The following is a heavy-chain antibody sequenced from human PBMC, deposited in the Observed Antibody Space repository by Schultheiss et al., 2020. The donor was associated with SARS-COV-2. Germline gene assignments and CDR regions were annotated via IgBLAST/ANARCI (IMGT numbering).Heavy chain of an antibody. CDR2: ISGSGGST. Sequence: GVLKIPCAASGFTFSSYAMSWVRQAPGKGLEWVSSISGSGGSTYYADSVKGRFTISRDNSKNTLYLQMNSLRAEDTAVYYCANGIVVVPAPIDYWGQGTLVTVSS. CDR3: ANGIVVVPAPIDY. D-gene: IGHD2-2*01. CDR1: GFTFSSYA. J-gene: IGHJ4*02. V-gene: IGHV3-23*01.